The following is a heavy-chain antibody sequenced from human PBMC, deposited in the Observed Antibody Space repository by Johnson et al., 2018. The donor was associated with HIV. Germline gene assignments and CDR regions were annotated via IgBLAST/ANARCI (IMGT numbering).Heavy chain of an antibody. CDR2: IWYDGSDK. CDR1: GFTFSSFG. D-gene: IGHD6-13*01. J-gene: IGHJ3*02. CDR3: ARDLAYNSRWTGAFDI. V-gene: IGHV3-30*19. Sequence: VQLVESGGGVVQPGRSLRLSCAASGFTFSSFGMHWVRQAPGKGLEWVAVIWYDGSDKYYADSVKGRVTISRENPKNTVYLHMNHLRAEDTAVYYCARDLAYNSRWTGAFDIWGQGTMVTVSS.